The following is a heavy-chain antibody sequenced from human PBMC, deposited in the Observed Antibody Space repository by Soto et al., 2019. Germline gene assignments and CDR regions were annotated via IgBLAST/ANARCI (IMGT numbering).Heavy chain of an antibody. CDR1: SASLDSDN. CDR2: IYPNGRT. V-gene: IGHV4-59*03. Sequence: QVHLQESGPGLVKPSETLSLTCAVSSASLDSDNWSWIRQPQGKGLEWIGYIYPNGRTNYNPSLWGGVAISIDKSNSKFSLRLDSVFAADAAVYFCVGMRGLGEISPFFDNGGQGTLVTVSS. D-gene: IGHD3-16*02. J-gene: IGHJ4*02. CDR3: VGMRGLGEISPFFDN.